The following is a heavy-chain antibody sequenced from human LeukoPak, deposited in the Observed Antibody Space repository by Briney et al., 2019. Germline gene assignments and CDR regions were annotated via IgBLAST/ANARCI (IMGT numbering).Heavy chain of an antibody. CDR3: SKGARGGYYDSSGYSLDY. CDR2: IYSGGTT. D-gene: IGHD3-22*01. CDR1: GFTVSGNY. V-gene: IGHV3-53*01. Sequence: GGSLRLSCAVSGFTVSGNYMSWVRQAPGKGLEWVSLIYSGGTTYYADSVKGRFTISRDNSKNTLYLQMNSLRAEDTAVYYCSKGARGGYYDSSGYSLDYWGQGTLVTVSS. J-gene: IGHJ4*02.